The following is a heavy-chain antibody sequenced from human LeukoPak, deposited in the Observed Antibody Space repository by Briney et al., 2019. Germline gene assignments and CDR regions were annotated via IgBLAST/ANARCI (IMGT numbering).Heavy chain of an antibody. Sequence: GGSLRLSCAASGFTFSSYSMNWVRQAPGKGLEWVSSINSSSSYIYYADSVKGRFTISRDNSKNTLYLQMNSLRAEDTALYYCAKDRSRQAYCGGDCDDAFDIWGQGTMVTVSS. CDR3: AKDRSRQAYCGGDCDDAFDI. CDR1: GFTFSSYS. V-gene: IGHV3-21*04. D-gene: IGHD2-21*02. CDR2: INSSSSYI. J-gene: IGHJ3*02.